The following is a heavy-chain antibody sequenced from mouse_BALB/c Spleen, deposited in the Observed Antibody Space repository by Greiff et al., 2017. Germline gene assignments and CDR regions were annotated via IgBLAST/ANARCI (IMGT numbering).Heavy chain of an antibody. CDR1: GYTFSSYW. V-gene: IGHV1-9*01. CDR2: ILPGSGST. Sequence: QVQLQQSGAELMKPGASVKISCKATGYTFSSYWIEWVKQRPGHGLEWIGEILPGSGSTNYNEKFKGKATFTADTSSNTAYMQLSSLTSEDSAVYYCARREYYGSSTAWFAYWGQGTLVTVSA. D-gene: IGHD1-1*01. CDR3: ARREYYGSSTAWFAY. J-gene: IGHJ3*01.